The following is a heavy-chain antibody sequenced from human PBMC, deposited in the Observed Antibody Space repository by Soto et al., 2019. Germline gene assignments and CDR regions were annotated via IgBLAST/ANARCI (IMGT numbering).Heavy chain of an antibody. Sequence: PSETLSLTCAVSNFSISNGYYWSWIRQPPGRGLEWLGSMYHRGIAYYNPSLAGRVSISIDTSKNQFSLSLTSVTAADTAVYFCAREAFHYYATTGFYSDYWGRGTMVTVYS. CDR3: AREAFHYYATTGFYSDY. J-gene: IGHJ4*02. V-gene: IGHV4-38-2*02. D-gene: IGHD3-10*01. CDR2: MYHRGIA. CDR1: NFSISNGYY.